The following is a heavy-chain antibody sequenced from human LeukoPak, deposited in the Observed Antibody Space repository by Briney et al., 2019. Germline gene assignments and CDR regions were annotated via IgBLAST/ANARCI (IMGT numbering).Heavy chain of an antibody. CDR3: ARGFRNGPFDC. CDR2: INRNGDST. D-gene: IGHD2-8*01. CDR1: GFTSDDYG. V-gene: IGHV3-20*04. Sequence: GGSLRLSCEASGFTSDDYGMSWVSQLPGKGLEWVSGINRNGDSTDYAGSVKGRFTISRDNAKNSHFLQMNSLRVEDTALYYCARGFRNGPFDCWGQETLVTVSS. J-gene: IGHJ4*02.